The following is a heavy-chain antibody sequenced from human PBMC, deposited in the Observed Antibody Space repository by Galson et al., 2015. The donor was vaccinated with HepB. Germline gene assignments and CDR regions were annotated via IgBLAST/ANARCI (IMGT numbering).Heavy chain of an antibody. CDR3: ARRGPDYYGMDV. J-gene: IGHJ6*02. V-gene: IGHV5-51*01. CDR1: GYTFTNYW. D-gene: IGHD2-2*01. CDR2: IYPGDSDT. Sequence: SCKGSGYTFTNYWIGWVRQMPGKGLEWMGIIYPGDSDTRYSPSFRGQVTISADTSLSTAYLRWNSLKASDSAIYYCARRGPDYYGMDVWGQGTTVTVSS.